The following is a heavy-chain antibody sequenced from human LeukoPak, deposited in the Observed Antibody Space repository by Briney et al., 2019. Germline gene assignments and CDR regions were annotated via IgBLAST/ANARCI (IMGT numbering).Heavy chain of an antibody. CDR1: GYTFTIYG. CDR3: ARITARITMIVVVPSHAFDI. CDR2: ISAYNGNT. J-gene: IGHJ3*02. V-gene: IGHV1-18*01. Sequence: ASVLVSCKASGYTFTIYGISWVRQAPGQGLEWMGWISAYNGNTNYAQKLQGRATMTTDTSTSTAYMELRSLRSDDTAVYYCARITARITMIVVVPSHAFDIWGQGTMVTVSS. D-gene: IGHD3-22*01.